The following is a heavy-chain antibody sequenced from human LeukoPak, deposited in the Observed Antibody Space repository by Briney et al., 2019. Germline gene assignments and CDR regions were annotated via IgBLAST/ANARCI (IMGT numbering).Heavy chain of an antibody. CDR1: GFTFSSYS. V-gene: IGHV3-21*01. CDR3: ARGLNAGGAYGMDV. D-gene: IGHD3-16*01. CDR2: ISSSSSYI. J-gene: IGHJ6*02. Sequence: GGSLRPSCAASGFTFSSYSMNWVRQAPGKGLEWVSSISSSSSYIYYANSVKGRFTISRDNAKNSLYLQMNSLRAEDTAVYYCARGLNAGGAYGMDVWGQGTTVTVSS.